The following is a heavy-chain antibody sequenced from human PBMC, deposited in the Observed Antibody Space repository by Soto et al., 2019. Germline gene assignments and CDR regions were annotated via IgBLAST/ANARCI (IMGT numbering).Heavy chain of an antibody. V-gene: IGHV3-33*01. D-gene: IGHD2-15*01. CDR2: IWYDGSNK. J-gene: IGHJ6*02. Sequence: QVQLVESGGGVVQPGRSLRLSCAASGFTFSSYGMHWVRQAPGKGLERVAVIWYDGSNKYYADSVKGRFTISKDNSKNTLYLQMNSLRAEDTAVYYCARDRTDIVVVVADYGMDVWGQGTTVTVSS. CDR3: ARDRTDIVVVVADYGMDV. CDR1: GFTFSSYG.